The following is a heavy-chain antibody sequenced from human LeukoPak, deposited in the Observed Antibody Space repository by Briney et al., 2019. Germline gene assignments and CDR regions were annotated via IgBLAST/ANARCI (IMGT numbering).Heavy chain of an antibody. Sequence: PSETLSLTCTVSGGSISSGDYYWSWIRQPSGKGLEWIGYIYYSGSTNYNPSLKSRVTISVDTSKNQFSLKLSSVTAADTAVYYCARVVEYSSSWYVHSWGQGTLVTVSS. CDR2: IYYSGST. J-gene: IGHJ4*02. CDR1: GGSISSGDYY. CDR3: ARVVEYSSSWYVHS. D-gene: IGHD6-13*01. V-gene: IGHV4-61*08.